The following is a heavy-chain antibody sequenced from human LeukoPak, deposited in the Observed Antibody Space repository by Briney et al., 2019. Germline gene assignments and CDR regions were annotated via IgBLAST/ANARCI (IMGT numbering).Heavy chain of an antibody. Sequence: GGSLRLSCAASQFTFTKYWMTWVRQAPGKGPEWVASIKQDGSEKSYVDSVKGRFTISRDNARTSLSLQMSSLRAEDTAVYYCATHCSSISCSLATFDIWGQGTMVTVSS. CDR2: IKQDGSEK. V-gene: IGHV3-7*01. J-gene: IGHJ3*02. D-gene: IGHD2-2*01. CDR1: QFTFTKYW. CDR3: ATHCSSISCSLATFDI.